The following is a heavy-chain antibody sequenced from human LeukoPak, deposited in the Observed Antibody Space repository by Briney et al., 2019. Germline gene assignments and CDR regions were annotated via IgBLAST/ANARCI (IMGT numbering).Heavy chain of an antibody. V-gene: IGHV3-30-3*01. CDR1: GFTFSSYA. J-gene: IGHJ4*02. D-gene: IGHD3-22*01. CDR3: ARDQYDSSGYPDY. Sequence: GGSLRLSCAASGFTFSSYAMHWVRQAPANGLEWVAVISYDGSNKYYADSVKGRFTISRDNSKNTLYLQMNSLRAEDTAVYHCARDQYDSSGYPDYWGQGTLVTVSS. CDR2: ISYDGSNK.